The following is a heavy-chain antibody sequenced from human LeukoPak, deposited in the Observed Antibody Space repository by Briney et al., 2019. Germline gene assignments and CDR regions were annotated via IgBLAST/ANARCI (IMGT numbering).Heavy chain of an antibody. D-gene: IGHD3-10*01. Sequence: GESLKISCKGSGXKFTXYXXXXVRXXXGTXXEXMXXIYXXXXXXXXXXSFQGXVNISADKSINTAYLQWSSLRASDTAMYYCARQYYFGSGSYYNVPSGDYYYGMDVWGQGTTVTVSS. CDR2: IYXXXXXX. CDR1: GXKFTXYX. V-gene: IGHV5-51*01. J-gene: IGHJ6*02. CDR3: ARQYYFGSGSYYNVPSGDYYYGMDV.